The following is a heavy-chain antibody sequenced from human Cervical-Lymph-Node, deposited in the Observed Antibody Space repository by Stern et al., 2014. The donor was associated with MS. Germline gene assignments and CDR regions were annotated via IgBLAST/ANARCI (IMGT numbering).Heavy chain of an antibody. CDR2: INTDVSSP. D-gene: IGHD6-13*01. CDR3: SGSNWYFFDY. Sequence: EVQLVESGGGLVQPGGSLRLSCAASGFTFVSYSMHRVRKVPGKRLVSVTRINTDVSSPRYADSVKGRFTISRDNAKNMLYLEMNSLRAEDTAVYYGSGSNWYFFDYWGQGTLVTVSS. CDR1: GFTFVSYS. V-gene: IGHV3-74*02. J-gene: IGHJ4*02.